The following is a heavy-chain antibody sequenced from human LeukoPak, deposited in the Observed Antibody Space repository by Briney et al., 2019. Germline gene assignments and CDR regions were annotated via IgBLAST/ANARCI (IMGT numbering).Heavy chain of an antibody. CDR2: IIPILGIA. D-gene: IGHD4-23*01. J-gene: IGHJ4*02. CDR1: GGTFSSYA. Sequence: SVKVSCKASGGTFSSYAISWVRQAPGQGLEWMGRIIPILGIANYAQKFQGRVTMTRDTSTSTVYMELSSLRSEDTAVYYCASGGGNDFAYWGQGTLVTVSS. V-gene: IGHV1-69*04. CDR3: ASGGGNDFAY.